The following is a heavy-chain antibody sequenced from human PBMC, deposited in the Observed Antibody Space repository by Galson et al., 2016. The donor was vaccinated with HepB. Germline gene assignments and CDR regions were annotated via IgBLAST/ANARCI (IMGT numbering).Heavy chain of an antibody. CDR3: TRVIRASDWRYYYYYGMDV. CDR2: ISSDGNKK. CDR1: GFTFRIYT. V-gene: IGHV3-30*04. Sequence: SLRLSCAASGFTFRIYTIHWVRQAPGKGLEWVALISSDGNKKYYADSVKGRFPISRDNSKNTLSLQMNSLRAEDTAVYYCTRVIRASDWRYYYYYGMDVWGQGTTVTVSS. D-gene: IGHD3-9*01. J-gene: IGHJ6*02.